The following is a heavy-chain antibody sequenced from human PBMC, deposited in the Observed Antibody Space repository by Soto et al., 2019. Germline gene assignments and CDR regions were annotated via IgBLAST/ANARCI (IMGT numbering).Heavy chain of an antibody. D-gene: IGHD3-22*01. Sequence: EVQLVESGGGLVQPGGSLRLSCAASGFTFSSYSMNWVRQAPGKGLEWVSYISSSSSTIYYADSVKGRFTISRDNAKNSLYLQMNSMRDEDTAVYYCARAGYYDSSGYWTLFGYWGQGTLVTVSS. CDR2: ISSSSSTI. V-gene: IGHV3-48*02. CDR1: GFTFSSYS. CDR3: ARAGYYDSSGYWTLFGY. J-gene: IGHJ4*02.